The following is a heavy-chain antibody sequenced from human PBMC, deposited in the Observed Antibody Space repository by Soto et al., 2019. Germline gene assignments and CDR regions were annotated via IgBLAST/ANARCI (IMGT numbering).Heavy chain of an antibody. CDR2: IYSDGRT. CDR3: ARCSGWYGQCYFDC. CDR1: GFIVSSSY. D-gene: IGHD6-13*01. V-gene: IGHV3-53*02. J-gene: IGHJ4*02. Sequence: DVQLVETGGGLIQPGGSLRLSWAASGFIVSSSYMSWVRQAPGKGLEWVPVIYSDGRTYYADSVKGRFTISRDNSKNTLYLQMNSLSAEDTAVYYCARCSGWYGQCYFDCWGQGTLVTVSS.